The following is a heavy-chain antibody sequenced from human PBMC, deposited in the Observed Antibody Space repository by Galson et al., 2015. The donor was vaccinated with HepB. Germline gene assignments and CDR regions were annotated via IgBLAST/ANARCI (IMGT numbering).Heavy chain of an antibody. D-gene: IGHD3-3*01. V-gene: IGHV7-4-1*02. CDR1: GYTFTDYV. CDR3: ARSPLRFLDWLPYYDYYYMDV. J-gene: IGHJ6*03. Sequence: SVKVSCKASGYTFTDYVVNWVRQAPGQGLGWMGWMNTNTGKPTYAPGFAGRFVFSLDPSVTTAYLQISSLETDDTAVYYCARSPLRFLDWLPYYDYYYMDVWGEGTTVTVSS. CDR2: MNTNTGKP.